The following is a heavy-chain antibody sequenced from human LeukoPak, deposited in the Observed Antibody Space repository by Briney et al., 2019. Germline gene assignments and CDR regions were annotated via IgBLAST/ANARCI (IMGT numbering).Heavy chain of an antibody. CDR1: GFTFSSYG. V-gene: IGHV3-33*01. CDR3: ARVSSSRYDPYYYYYMDV. J-gene: IGHJ6*03. D-gene: IGHD6-13*01. CDR2: IWYDGSNK. Sequence: PGESLRLSCAASGFTFSSYGMHWVRQAPGKGLEWVAVIWYDGSNKYYADSVKGRFTISRDNSKNTLYLQMNSLRAEDTAVYYCARVSSSRYDPYYYYYMDVWGKGTTVTVSS.